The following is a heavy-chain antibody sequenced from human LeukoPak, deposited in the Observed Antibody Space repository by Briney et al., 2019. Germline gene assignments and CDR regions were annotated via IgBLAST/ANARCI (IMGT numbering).Heavy chain of an antibody. CDR1: GFPFRNYA. J-gene: IGHJ4*02. D-gene: IGHD5-12*01. CDR3: AREGSEWLRFHFDY. V-gene: IGHV3-30*04. CDR2: ISYDSSYK. Sequence: GRSLRLSCAASGFPFRNYAMHWVRQAPGKGLEWVAVISYDSSYKYYADSVKGRFTISRDNSRNTVYLQINSLRGEDTAVYYCAREGSEWLRFHFDYWGWGTLVTVSS.